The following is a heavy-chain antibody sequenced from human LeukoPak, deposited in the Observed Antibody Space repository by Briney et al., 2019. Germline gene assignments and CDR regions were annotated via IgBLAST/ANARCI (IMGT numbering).Heavy chain of an antibody. CDR3: ASQYDILTGYYYYYMDV. Sequence: SVKVSCKASGGTFSSYAISWVRQAPGQGLEWMGGIIPIFGTANYAQKFQGRVTITADKSTSTAYMELSSLRSEDTAVYYCASQYDILTGYYYYYMDVWDKGTTVTVSS. V-gene: IGHV1-69*06. CDR2: IIPIFGTA. J-gene: IGHJ6*03. CDR1: GGTFSSYA. D-gene: IGHD3-9*01.